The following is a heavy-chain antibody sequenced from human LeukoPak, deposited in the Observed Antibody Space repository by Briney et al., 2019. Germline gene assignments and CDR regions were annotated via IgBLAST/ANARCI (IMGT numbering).Heavy chain of an antibody. Sequence: SETLSLTCTVSGGSISSSYYWGWIRQPPGKGLQWIGSIYHSGSTYYNPSLKSRVTISVDTSKNQFSLKLSSVTAADTAVYYCARVSVLKGAFDIWGQGTMVTVSS. CDR1: GGSISSSYY. CDR2: IYHSGST. D-gene: IGHD4/OR15-4a*01. V-gene: IGHV4-39*07. J-gene: IGHJ3*02. CDR3: ARVSVLKGAFDI.